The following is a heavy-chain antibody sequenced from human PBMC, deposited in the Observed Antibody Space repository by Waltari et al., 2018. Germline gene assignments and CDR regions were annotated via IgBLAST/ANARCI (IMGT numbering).Heavy chain of an antibody. V-gene: IGHV3-9*03. CDR3: VKGDANSWFSPYFDH. CDR2: IRGDNSSA. Sequence: EVQLVESGGGLGQPGRSLRLSCEVSGFKFDDYAMHWVRQVTGKGLEWVAGIRGDNSSAAYVDSVKGRFTISRDNAKNSVYLQMSSLRPEDMALYHCVKGDANSWFSPYFDHWGQGALVTVSS. J-gene: IGHJ4*02. CDR1: GFKFDDYA. D-gene: IGHD3-10*01.